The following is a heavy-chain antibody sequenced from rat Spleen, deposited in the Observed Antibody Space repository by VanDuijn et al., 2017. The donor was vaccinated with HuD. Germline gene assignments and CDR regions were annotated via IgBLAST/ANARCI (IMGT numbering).Heavy chain of an antibody. CDR1: GFIFSKFY. CDR3: ATTPEGYFDY. V-gene: IGHV5-25*01. Sequence: EVQLVESGGGLVQPGRSMKLSCAASGFIFSKFYMAWVRQAPTKGLEWVASISIGGSSTHYRDSMKGRFTISRENAKATLYLQMDSLRSEDTATYYCATTPEGYFDYWGQGVMVTVSS. J-gene: IGHJ2*01. CDR2: ISIGGSST. D-gene: IGHD1-11*01.